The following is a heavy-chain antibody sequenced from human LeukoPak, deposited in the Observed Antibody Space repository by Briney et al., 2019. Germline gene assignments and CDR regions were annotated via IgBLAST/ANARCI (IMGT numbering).Heavy chain of an antibody. D-gene: IGHD1-7*01. CDR3: ARDRGIITGTTPNWFDP. CDR2: IDPNSGGT. V-gene: IGHV1-2*06. J-gene: IGHJ5*02. Sequence: ASVKVSCKASGYTFTGYYMHWVRQAPGQGLEWMGRIDPNSGGTNYAQKFQGRVTMTRDTSISTAYMELSRLRSDDTAVYYCARDRGIITGTTPNWFDPWGQGTLVTVSS. CDR1: GYTFTGYY.